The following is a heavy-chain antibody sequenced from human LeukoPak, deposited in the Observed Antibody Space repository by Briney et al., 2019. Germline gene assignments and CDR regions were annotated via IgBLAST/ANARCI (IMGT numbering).Heavy chain of an antibody. V-gene: IGHV4-59*01. CDR3: ARSRQASGLLGS. J-gene: IGHJ5*01. CDR2: IYNSGST. CDR1: GASLSNYY. D-gene: IGHD3-10*01. Sequence: SETLSLTCTVSGASLSNYYWTWIRQPPGKGLEWIGYIYNSGSTNYDPSLKSRVTISMDMSKKQFSLKLTSVTAADTAVYFCARSRQASGLLGSWGQGTLVAVSS.